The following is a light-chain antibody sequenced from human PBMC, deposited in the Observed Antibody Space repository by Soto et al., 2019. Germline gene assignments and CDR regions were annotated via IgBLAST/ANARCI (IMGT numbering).Light chain of an antibody. CDR1: QSVSSTY. CDR2: GAS. V-gene: IGKV3-20*01. CDR3: QEYGSSPRLT. Sequence: EVVLTQSPGTLSLSPGERATLSCRASQSVSSTYLAWYQQKPGQGPRLLIYGASSRATGIPDRFSGSGSGTDFTLTISRLEPEDFAVYYCQEYGSSPRLTFGGGTKVEI. J-gene: IGKJ4*01.